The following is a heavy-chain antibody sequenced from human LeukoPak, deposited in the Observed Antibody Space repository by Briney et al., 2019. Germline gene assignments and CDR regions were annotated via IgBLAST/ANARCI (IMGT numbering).Heavy chain of an antibody. CDR2: IYSSGST. V-gene: IGHV4-59*01. J-gene: IGHJ4*02. D-gene: IGHD3-22*01. CDR3: ARNYDNSGYTAFGY. Sequence: SQTLSLTCTVSGGSISSYYWSWIRQSPGKGLEWIGHIYSSGSTNYNPSLKSRVTISIDTSKNQYSLKLSSVTAADTALYYCARNYDNSGYTAFGYWGRGTLVTVSS. CDR1: GGSISSYY.